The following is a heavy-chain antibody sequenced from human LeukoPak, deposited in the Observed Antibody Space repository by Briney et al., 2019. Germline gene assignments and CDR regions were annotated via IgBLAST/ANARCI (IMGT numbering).Heavy chain of an antibody. CDR2: IYAGDSDT. Sequence: GESLKISXKGSGYSFATYWIGWVLQTPGKGLEWIGIIYAGDSDTRYSPSFQGQVTISADKSITTAYLQWRSLKASDTAMYYCARRATSYEYFDLWGRGTLVTVSS. D-gene: IGHD2-15*01. V-gene: IGHV5-51*01. CDR1: GYSFATYW. J-gene: IGHJ2*01. CDR3: ARRATSYEYFDL.